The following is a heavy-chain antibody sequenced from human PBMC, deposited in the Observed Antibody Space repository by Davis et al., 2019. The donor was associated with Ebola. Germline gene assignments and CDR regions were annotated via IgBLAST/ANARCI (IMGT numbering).Heavy chain of an antibody. CDR1: GYSFTSYW. Sequence: GGSLRPSGKRPGYSFTSYWISGVRQMPGKGLEWMGRIDPSDSYTNYSPSFQGHVTISPDKSISTAYLQWSSLKASDTAMYYCARVGGYYGDYWYFDLLGRGTLVTVSS. CDR3: ARVGGYYGDYWYFDL. D-gene: IGHD3-22*01. CDR2: IDPSDSYT. V-gene: IGHV5-10-1*01. J-gene: IGHJ2*01.